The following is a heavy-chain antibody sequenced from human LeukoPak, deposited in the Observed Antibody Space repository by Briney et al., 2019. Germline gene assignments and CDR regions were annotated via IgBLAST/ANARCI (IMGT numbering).Heavy chain of an antibody. CDR1: GGTFSSYA. CDR2: IIPIFGTA. Sequence: SVKVSCKASGGTFSSYAISWVRQAPGQGLEWMGGIIPIFGTANYAQKLQGRVTITTDESTSTAYMELSSLRSEDTAVYYCARDSGRYYDSSGPGNYFDYWGQGTLVTVSS. J-gene: IGHJ4*02. CDR3: ARDSGRYYDSSGPGNYFDY. V-gene: IGHV1-69*05. D-gene: IGHD3-22*01.